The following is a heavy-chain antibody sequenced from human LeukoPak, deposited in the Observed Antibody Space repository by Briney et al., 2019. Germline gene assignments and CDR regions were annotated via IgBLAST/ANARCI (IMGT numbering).Heavy chain of an antibody. CDR3: TRAPHPRCSSSGCYLDY. Sequence: PGGSPRLSCSTSGFTFGDYAMSWVRQAPGKGLEWVGFTQAKAYGGATKYAASVNGRFSISRDDSQSIANLQMNDLKTEDTAVYYCTRAPHPRCSSSGCYLDYWGQGTLVTVSS. D-gene: IGHD2-2*01. CDR1: GFTFGDYA. V-gene: IGHV3-49*04. CDR2: TQAKAYGGAT. J-gene: IGHJ4*02.